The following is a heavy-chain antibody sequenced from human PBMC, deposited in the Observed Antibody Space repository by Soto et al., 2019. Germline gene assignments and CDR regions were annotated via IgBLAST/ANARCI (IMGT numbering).Heavy chain of an antibody. CDR2: INPSGGST. Sequence: QVQLVQSGAEVKKPGASVKVSCKASGYTFTSYYMHWVRQAPGQGLEWMGIINPSGGSTSYAQKFQGRVTMTRDTSTSTVYMELSSLRSEDTAVYYCARGSRPPVQPYGGGDCYYFDYWGQGTLVTVSS. CDR3: ARGSRPPVQPYGGGDCYYFDY. CDR1: GYTFTSYY. V-gene: IGHV1-46*01. D-gene: IGHD2-21*02. J-gene: IGHJ4*02.